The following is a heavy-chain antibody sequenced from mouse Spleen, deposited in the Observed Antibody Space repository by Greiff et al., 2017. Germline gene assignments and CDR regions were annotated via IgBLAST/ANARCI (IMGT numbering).Heavy chain of an antibody. CDR1: GYAFSRYW. J-gene: IGHJ3*01. Sequence: VMLVESGAELVKSGASVKISCKASGYAFSRYWMNWVKQRPGKGLEWIGQIYPGDGDTNYNGKFKGKATLTADKSSSTAYMQLSSLTSEDSAVYFCARGLSWFAYWGQGTLVTVSA. D-gene: IGHD3-1*01. V-gene: IGHV1-80*01. CDR2: IYPGDGDT. CDR3: ARGLSWFAY.